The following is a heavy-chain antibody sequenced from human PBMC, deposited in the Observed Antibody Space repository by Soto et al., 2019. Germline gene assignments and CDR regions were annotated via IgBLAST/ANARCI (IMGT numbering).Heavy chain of an antibody. CDR1: GGSISSSSYY. V-gene: IGHV4-39*01. D-gene: IGHD1-1*01. CDR3: ARGTTYRPTGFDP. J-gene: IGHJ5*02. Sequence: SETLSLTCTVSGGSISSSSYYWGWIRQPPGKGLEWIGSIYYSGSTYYNPSLKSRVTISVDTSKNQFSLKLSSVTAADTAVYYCARGTTYRPTGFDPWGKGTLVTVSS. CDR2: IYYSGST.